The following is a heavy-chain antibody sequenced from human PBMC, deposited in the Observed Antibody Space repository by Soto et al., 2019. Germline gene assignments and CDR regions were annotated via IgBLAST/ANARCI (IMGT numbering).Heavy chain of an antibody. CDR2: IYYSGST. D-gene: IGHD6-13*01. Sequence: PSGTLSLTCTVSGGSISSYYWSWIRQPPGKGLEWIGYIYYSGSTNYNPSLKSRVTISVDTSKNQFSLKLSSVTAADTAVYYCARDLSSSYFDYWGQGTLFTVSS. J-gene: IGHJ4*02. CDR1: GGSISSYY. CDR3: ARDLSSSYFDY. V-gene: IGHV4-59*01.